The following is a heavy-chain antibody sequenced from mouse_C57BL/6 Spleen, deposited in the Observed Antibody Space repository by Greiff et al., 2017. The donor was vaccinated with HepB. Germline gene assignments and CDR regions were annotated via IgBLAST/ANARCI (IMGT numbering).Heavy chain of an antibody. CDR1: GFTFSDYG. CDR2: ISSGSSTI. J-gene: IGHJ4*01. D-gene: IGHD4-1*01. Sequence: EVQGVESGGGLVKPGGSLKLSCAASGFTFSDYGMHWVRQAPEKGLEWVAYISSGSSTIYYADTVKGRFTISRDNAKNTLFLQMTSLRSEDTAMYYCAKEGNWDSYYAMDYWGQGTSVTVSS. V-gene: IGHV5-17*01. CDR3: AKEGNWDSYYAMDY.